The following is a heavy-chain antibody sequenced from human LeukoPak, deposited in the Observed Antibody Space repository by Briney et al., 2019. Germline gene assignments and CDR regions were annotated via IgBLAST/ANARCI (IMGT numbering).Heavy chain of an antibody. CDR2: VYNGGST. Sequence: SETLSLTCTVSGGSISNYFWNWIRQSPGKRLEWIGLVYNGGSTNYNPSLKSRVTMSVDTSKNQFSLKMSYVTAADTAMYYCARERSGSYYRWYFDLWGRGTLVTVSS. D-gene: IGHD1-26*01. CDR3: ARERSGSYYRWYFDL. J-gene: IGHJ2*01. CDR1: GGSISNYF. V-gene: IGHV4-59*01.